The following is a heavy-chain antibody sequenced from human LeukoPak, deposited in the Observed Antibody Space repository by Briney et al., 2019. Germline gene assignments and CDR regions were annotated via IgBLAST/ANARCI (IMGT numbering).Heavy chain of an antibody. J-gene: IGHJ6*03. CDR1: GYTFTSYD. CDR2: MNPNSGNT. CDR3: ARGLHSSGYPWRYYHYHMDV. D-gene: IGHD3-22*01. V-gene: IGHV1-8*01. Sequence: ASVKVSCKASGYTFTSYDINWVRQATGQGLEWMGWMNPNSGNTGYAQKFQGRVTMTRNTSISTAYMELSSLRYEDTAVYYCARGLHSSGYPWRYYHYHMDVWGKGTTVTISS.